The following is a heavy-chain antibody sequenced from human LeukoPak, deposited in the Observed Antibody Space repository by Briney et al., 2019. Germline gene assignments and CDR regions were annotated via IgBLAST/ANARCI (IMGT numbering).Heavy chain of an antibody. V-gene: IGHV3-69-1*02. D-gene: IGHD2-2*03. Sequence: PGGSLRLSCAASGFTFSDYYMNWVPQAPGKGLEWVSSISSSSTIYYADSVKGRFTISRDNAKNSLYLQMNSLRAEDTAVYYCARDGPGYCSSTSCQDYFDYWGQGTLVTVSS. J-gene: IGHJ4*02. CDR3: ARDGPGYCSSTSCQDYFDY. CDR2: ISSSSTI. CDR1: GFTFSDYY.